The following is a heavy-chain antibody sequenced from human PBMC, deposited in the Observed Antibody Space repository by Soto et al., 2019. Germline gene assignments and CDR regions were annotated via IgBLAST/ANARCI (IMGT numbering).Heavy chain of an antibody. Sequence: QVQLVQSGAEVKKPGASVKVSCKASGYTFTSYDIDWVRQATGQGLEWMGWMNPNSGNTGYAQKFQGRVTMTRNTSISTAYMELSSLRSEDTAVYYCAIGMRYQQVLDYWGQGTLVTVSS. CDR2: MNPNSGNT. J-gene: IGHJ4*02. CDR3: AIGMRYQQVLDY. CDR1: GYTFTSYD. V-gene: IGHV1-8*01. D-gene: IGHD2-2*01.